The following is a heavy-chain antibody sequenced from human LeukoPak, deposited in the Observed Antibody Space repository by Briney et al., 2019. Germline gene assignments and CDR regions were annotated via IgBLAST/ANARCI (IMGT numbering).Heavy chain of an antibody. Sequence: GGSLRLSCAASGFTFSNHGMHWVRQAPGKGLEWVAVISFDENKKFYADSVKGRFTISRDNSKNTLYLQMNSLRADDTAVYYCAKVGCSSTSCPNRFDSWGQGTLVTVSS. CDR2: ISFDENKK. CDR3: AKVGCSSTSCPNRFDS. J-gene: IGHJ4*02. V-gene: IGHV3-30*18. D-gene: IGHD2-2*01. CDR1: GFTFSNHG.